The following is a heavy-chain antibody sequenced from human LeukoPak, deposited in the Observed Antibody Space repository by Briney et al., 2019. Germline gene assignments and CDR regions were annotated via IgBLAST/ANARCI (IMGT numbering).Heavy chain of an antibody. Sequence: SETLSLTCTVSGGSMSSFFWNWIRQPPGKGLEWIGFTHDSGTTKYNPSLKSRVTISVDTSKNQFSLKLSSVTTADTAVYYCARHARYFYYFDYWGQGTLVTVSS. CDR2: THDSGTT. V-gene: IGHV4-59*08. D-gene: IGHD1-14*01. CDR3: ARHARYFYYFDY. J-gene: IGHJ4*02. CDR1: GGSMSSFF.